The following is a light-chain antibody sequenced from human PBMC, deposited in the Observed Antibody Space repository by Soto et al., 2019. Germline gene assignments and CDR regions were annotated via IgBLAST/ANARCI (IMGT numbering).Light chain of an antibody. Sequence: AIPMTPSPSSLSASVGDRVTITCRASQGISNDLGWYPQKPGKAPKLLIYAASSVQSGVPSRFSGSGSGTDFTRTISSLQPEDFATYDGLQDYNYPFTFGPGNKGDIK. CDR1: QGISND. J-gene: IGKJ3*01. V-gene: IGKV1-6*01. CDR2: AAS. CDR3: LQDYNYPFT.